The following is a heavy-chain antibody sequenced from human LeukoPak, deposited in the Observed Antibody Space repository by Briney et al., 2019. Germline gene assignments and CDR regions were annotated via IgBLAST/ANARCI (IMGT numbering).Heavy chain of an antibody. D-gene: IGHD4-17*01. Sequence: SVKVSCKASGGTFSSYAISWVRQAPGQGLEWMGRIIPILGIANYAQKFQGRVTITADKPTSTAYMELSSLRSEDTAVYYCARGPDYGDYVPLQHWGQGTLVTVSS. V-gene: IGHV1-69*04. CDR2: IIPILGIA. CDR1: GGTFSSYA. J-gene: IGHJ1*01. CDR3: ARGPDYGDYVPLQH.